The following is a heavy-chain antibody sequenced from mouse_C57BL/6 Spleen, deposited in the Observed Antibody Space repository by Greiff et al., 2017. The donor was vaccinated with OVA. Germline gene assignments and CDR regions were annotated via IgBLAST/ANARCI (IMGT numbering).Heavy chain of an antibody. J-gene: IGHJ2*01. Sequence: QVQLQQSGPELVKPGASVKISCKASGYSFTSYYIHWVKQRPGQGLEWIGWIYPGSGNTKYNEKFKGKATLTADTSSSTAYMQLSSLTSEDSAVYYCARWTTASYYCDYWGQGTTLTVSS. CDR3: ARWTTASYYCDY. D-gene: IGHD1-2*01. CDR1: GYSFTSYY. CDR2: IYPGSGNT. V-gene: IGHV1-66*01.